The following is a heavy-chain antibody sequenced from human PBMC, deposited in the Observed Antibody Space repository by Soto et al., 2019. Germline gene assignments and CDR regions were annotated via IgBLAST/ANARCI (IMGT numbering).Heavy chain of an antibody. Sequence: VRLVESGGGLVKPGGSVRLSCAASGFSFSDYYMTWIRQAPGKGLEWVSRISNSGEDTNYADSVQGRFTISRDNGENSLYLQMTSLRAEDTAVYYCTRHLRARGIVHDVFDIWGQGTMVTVSS. J-gene: IGHJ3*02. V-gene: IGHV3-11*06. CDR3: TRHLRARGIVHDVFDI. D-gene: IGHD2-8*01. CDR2: ISNSGEDT. CDR1: GFSFSDYY.